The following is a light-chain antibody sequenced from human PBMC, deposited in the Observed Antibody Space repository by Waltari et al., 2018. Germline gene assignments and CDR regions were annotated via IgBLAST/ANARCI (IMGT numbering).Light chain of an antibody. J-gene: IGKJ1*01. CDR1: QSISSW. Sequence: DIQMTQSPSTLSASVGDRVSITCRASQSISSWFAWFQQKPGKAPKLLIYKASSLESGVPSRFSGSGSGAEFTLTISSLQPDDFATYYCQDYSTYSRTFGQGTKVEIK. CDR2: KAS. V-gene: IGKV1-5*03. CDR3: QDYSTYSRT.